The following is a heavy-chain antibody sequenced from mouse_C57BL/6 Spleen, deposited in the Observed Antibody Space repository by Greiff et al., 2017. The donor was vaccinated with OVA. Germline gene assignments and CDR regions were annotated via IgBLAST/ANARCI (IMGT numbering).Heavy chain of an antibody. Sequence: QVQLQQPGAELVKPGASVKLSCKASGYTFTSYWMQWVKQRPGQGLEWIGEIDPSDSYTNYNQKFKGKATLTVDTSSSTAYMQLSSLTSGDSAVYYCARGGYWGQGTTLTVSS. CDR3: ARGGY. CDR2: IDPSDSYT. CDR1: GYTFTSYW. V-gene: IGHV1-50*01. J-gene: IGHJ2*01.